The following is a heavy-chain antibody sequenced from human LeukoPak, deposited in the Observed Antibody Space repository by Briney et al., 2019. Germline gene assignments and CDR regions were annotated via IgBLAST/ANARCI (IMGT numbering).Heavy chain of an antibody. CDR3: AKDLEAGPMTGYYPD. CDR2: INPSGGST. V-gene: IGHV1-46*01. Sequence: EASVKVSCKASGYTFTSYYMHWVRQAPGQGLEWMGIINPSGGSTSYAQKFQGRVTMTRDTSTSTVYMELSSLRSEDTAVYYCAKDLEAGPMTGYYPDWGQGTLVTVSS. D-gene: IGHD3-9*01. CDR1: GYTFTSYY. J-gene: IGHJ4*02.